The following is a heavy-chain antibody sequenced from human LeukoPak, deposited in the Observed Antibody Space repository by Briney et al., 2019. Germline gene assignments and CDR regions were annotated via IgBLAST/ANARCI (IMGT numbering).Heavy chain of an antibody. J-gene: IGHJ3*02. Sequence: APVKVSCKASGYTFSGYYFHWVRQAPGQGLEWMGWINPNSGGTNYAQKFQGRVTMTRDTSISTAYMELSRLRSDDTAVYYCAGYSGSYLVLGTFDIWGQGTMVTVSS. CDR3: AGYSGSYLVLGTFDI. D-gene: IGHD1-26*01. V-gene: IGHV1-2*02. CDR1: GYTFSGYY. CDR2: INPNSGGT.